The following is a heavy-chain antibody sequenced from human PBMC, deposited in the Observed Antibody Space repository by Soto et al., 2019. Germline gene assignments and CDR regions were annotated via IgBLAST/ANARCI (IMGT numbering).Heavy chain of an antibody. Sequence: QVPLVESGGGVVQPGMSLRLSCAASGFTFSSYGMHWVRQAPSKGLEWVAVISYDGSNKYYEDSVNGCFTISSDNPKNTLYLQMNSLTAEATAVYYCAKDLLRPGRAYSMDVWGQGPTVTVSS. CDR2: ISYDGSNK. V-gene: IGHV3-30*18. CDR3: AKDLLRPGRAYSMDV. D-gene: IGHD1-26*01. CDR1: GFTFSSYG. J-gene: IGHJ6*02.